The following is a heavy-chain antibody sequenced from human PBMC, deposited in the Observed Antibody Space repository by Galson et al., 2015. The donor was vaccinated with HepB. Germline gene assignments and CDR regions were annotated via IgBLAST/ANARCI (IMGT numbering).Heavy chain of an antibody. CDR3: AGRDSSRSYAFDM. J-gene: IGHJ3*02. CDR2: INSDGSST. Sequence: SLRLSCAASGFTFSGYWMHWVRQAPGKGLVWVSRINSDGSSTIYADSVKGRFTISRDNAKNTLYLQMNSLRAEDTAVYYCAGRDSSRSYAFDMWGQGTMVTVSS. CDR1: GFTFSGYW. D-gene: IGHD6-13*01. V-gene: IGHV3-74*01.